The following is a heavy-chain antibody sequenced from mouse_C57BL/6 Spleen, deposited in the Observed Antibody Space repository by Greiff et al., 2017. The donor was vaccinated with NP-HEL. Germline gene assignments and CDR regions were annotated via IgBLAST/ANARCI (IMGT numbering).Heavy chain of an antibody. D-gene: IGHD1-1*01. CDR2: IDPNSGGT. V-gene: IGHV1-72*01. J-gene: IGHJ4*01. CDR3: ARGYGSSFYAMDY. Sequence: QVQLQQPGAELVKPGASVKLSCKASGYTFTSYWMHWVKQRPGRGLEWIGRIDPNSGGTKYNEKFKSKATLTVDKPSSTAYMQLGSLTSEDSAVYDCARGYGSSFYAMDYWGQGTSVTVSS. CDR1: GYTFTSYW.